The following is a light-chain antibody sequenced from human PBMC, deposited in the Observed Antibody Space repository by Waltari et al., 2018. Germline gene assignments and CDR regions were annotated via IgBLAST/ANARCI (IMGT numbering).Light chain of an antibody. CDR1: QSISSW. Sequence: DIQMTQSPSTLSPSVGDRVTITCRASQSISSWLAWYQQKPGKAPKLLIYKASSLESGVTSRFSGSGSGTEFTLTISSLQPDDFATYYCQQYNNYPFTFGPGTKVDIK. CDR2: KAS. CDR3: QQYNNYPFT. J-gene: IGKJ3*01. V-gene: IGKV1-5*03.